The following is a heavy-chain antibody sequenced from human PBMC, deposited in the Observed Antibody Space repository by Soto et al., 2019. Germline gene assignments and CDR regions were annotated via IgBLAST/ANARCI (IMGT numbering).Heavy chain of an antibody. D-gene: IGHD6-13*01. CDR1: GFTFDDYA. CDR3: AKGGSSCIDY. Sequence: EVQLVASGGGLVQPGRSLRLSCAASGFTFDDYAMHWVRQAPGKGLEWVSGISWNSGSIGYADSVKGRFTISRDNAKNSLDLKMNSLRAEDTALYYCAKGGSSCIDYWGQGTLVTVSS. V-gene: IGHV3-9*01. CDR2: ISWNSGSI. J-gene: IGHJ4*02.